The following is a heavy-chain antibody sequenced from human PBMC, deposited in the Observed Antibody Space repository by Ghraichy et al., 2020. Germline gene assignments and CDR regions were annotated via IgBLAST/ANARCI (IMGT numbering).Heavy chain of an antibody. Sequence: GGSLRLSCAASGFTFSSYSMNWVRQAPGKGLEWVSYISSSSSTIYYADSVKGRFTISRDNAKNSLYLQMNSLRAEDTAVYYCARDLYYYDSSAAFDIWGQGTMVTVSS. CDR2: ISSSSSTI. D-gene: IGHD3-22*01. V-gene: IGHV3-48*01. CDR1: GFTFSSYS. J-gene: IGHJ3*02. CDR3: ARDLYYYDSSAAFDI.